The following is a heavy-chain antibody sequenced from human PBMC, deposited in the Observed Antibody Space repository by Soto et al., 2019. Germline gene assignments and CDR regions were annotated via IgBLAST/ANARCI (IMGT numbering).Heavy chain of an antibody. J-gene: IGHJ5*02. CDR3: ARQASGYYYGWFDP. D-gene: IGHD3-22*01. CDR1: GGSILDSTYY. V-gene: IGHV4-39*01. CDR2: IFYSGGT. Sequence: QLLLQESGPGLVKPSETLSLTCTVSGGSILDSTYYWAWIRQPRRKGLEWIGTIFYSGGTFYTPYLKSRVTMSADTSNSQFSLKLSSVTAADTAVYYCARQASGYYYGWFDPWGQGTLVTVSS.